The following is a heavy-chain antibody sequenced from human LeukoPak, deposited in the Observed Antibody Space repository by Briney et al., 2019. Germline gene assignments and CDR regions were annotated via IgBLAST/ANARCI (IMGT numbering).Heavy chain of an antibody. J-gene: IGHJ4*02. Sequence: ASVKVSCKASGYTFTGYYMHWVRQAPGQGLEWMGRINPNSGGTNYAQKFQGRVTMTRDTSISTAYMELRRLTSDDTAVYYCARGGWELLRTSFDYWGQGTLVTVSS. D-gene: IGHD1-26*01. CDR2: INPNSGGT. CDR3: ARGGWELLRTSFDY. V-gene: IGHV1-2*06. CDR1: GYTFTGYY.